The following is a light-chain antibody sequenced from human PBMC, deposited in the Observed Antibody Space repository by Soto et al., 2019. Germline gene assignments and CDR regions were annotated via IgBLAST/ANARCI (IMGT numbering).Light chain of an antibody. CDR2: GAS. CDR3: HQYGYSLWT. J-gene: IGKJ1*01. V-gene: IGKV3-20*01. Sequence: ETVMTQSPATLCVSPEERATLSCGASQSVNSNLAWYQQKLGQAPRVLIYGASSRATGIPDRFSGSGSGTDFTLTISRLEPEDFALYYCHQYGYSLWTFGQGTRGDIK. CDR1: QSVNSN.